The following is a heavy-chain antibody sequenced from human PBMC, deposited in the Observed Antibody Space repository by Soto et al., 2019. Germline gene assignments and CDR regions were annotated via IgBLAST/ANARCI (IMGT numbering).Heavy chain of an antibody. D-gene: IGHD3-16*02. V-gene: IGHV3-23*01. CDR2: ISFSGGST. J-gene: IGHJ6*03. CDR3: KSDRRYRRRAPPPGYYYYYMDV. CDR1: GFTFSSYA. Sequence: GGSLRLSCAASGFTFSSYAMSWVRQAPGKGLEWASAISFSGGSTYYADSVKGGFTISRDNSKNTLYLQMNSLRAQDTAVYYYKSDRRYRRRAPPPGYYYYYMDVWGKGTTVTVSS.